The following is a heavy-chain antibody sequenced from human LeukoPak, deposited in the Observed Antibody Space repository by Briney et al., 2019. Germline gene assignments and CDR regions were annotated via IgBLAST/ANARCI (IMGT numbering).Heavy chain of an antibody. CDR1: GGSIRGY. CDR3: ARQGKYSYGSLDY. J-gene: IGHJ4*02. D-gene: IGHD5-18*01. Sequence: PSETLSLTCTVSGGSIRGYWSWIRPPAGKGLEWIGRIYGSGSTDYNPSLKSRVTMSIDTSKNQFSLKLSSVTAADTAVYYCARQGKYSYGSLDYWGQGTLVTVSS. CDR2: IYGSGST. V-gene: IGHV4-4*07.